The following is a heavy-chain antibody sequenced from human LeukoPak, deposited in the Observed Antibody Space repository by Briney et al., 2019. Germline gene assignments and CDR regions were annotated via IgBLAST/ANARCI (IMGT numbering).Heavy chain of an antibody. J-gene: IGHJ3*02. Sequence: GGSLRLSCAASGFTFEDYGMSWVRQAPGKGLQWVSSINWNGVTTGYADSVKGRFTISRDNAKNSLYLRMNSLRAEDTALYYCAKNGAGFGELIRPFDIWGQGTMVTVSS. V-gene: IGHV3-20*04. D-gene: IGHD3-10*01. CDR3: AKNGAGFGELIRPFDI. CDR2: INWNGVTT. CDR1: GFTFEDYG.